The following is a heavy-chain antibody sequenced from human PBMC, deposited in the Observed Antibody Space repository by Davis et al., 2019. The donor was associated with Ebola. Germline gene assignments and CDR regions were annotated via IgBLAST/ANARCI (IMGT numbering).Heavy chain of an antibody. CDR2: ISGSGGDP. D-gene: IGHD3-10*01. J-gene: IGHJ4*02. V-gene: IGHV3-23*01. CDR3: AKRPSYGDS. CDR1: GFTFSTYA. Sequence: GESLKISCAGSGFTFSTYAMTWVRQAPGKGLEWVSRISGSGGDPHYADSVKGRFTISRDNSKNTLYLQMNNLRAEDTAVYYCAKRPSYGDSWGQGTLVTVSS.